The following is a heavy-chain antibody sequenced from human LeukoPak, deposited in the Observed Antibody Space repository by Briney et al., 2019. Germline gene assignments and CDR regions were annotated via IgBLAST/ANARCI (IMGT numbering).Heavy chain of an antibody. CDR1: GFTFSRHS. CDR3: ASHAYYFDY. CDR2: IKTDGSQI. J-gene: IGHJ4*02. V-gene: IGHV3-7*01. Sequence: GGSLRLSCAASGFTFSRHSMNWVSQAPGKGLEWVANIKTDGSQIYYVDSVKGRFTISRDNAKNSLYLQMNSLRAEDTAVYYCASHAYYFDYWGQGTLVTVSS.